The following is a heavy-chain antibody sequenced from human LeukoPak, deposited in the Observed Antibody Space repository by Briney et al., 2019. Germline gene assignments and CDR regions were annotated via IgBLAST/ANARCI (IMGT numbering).Heavy chain of an antibody. Sequence: GGSLRLSCAASGFTFSSYSMNWVRQATGKGLEWVSSISSSSSYIYYADSVKGRFTISRDNAKNSLYLQMNSLRAEDTAVYYCAREGGSPPGYYYYYMDVWGKGTTVTVSS. J-gene: IGHJ6*03. V-gene: IGHV3-21*01. CDR3: AREGGSPPGYYYYYMDV. CDR2: ISSSSSYI. CDR1: GFTFSSYS.